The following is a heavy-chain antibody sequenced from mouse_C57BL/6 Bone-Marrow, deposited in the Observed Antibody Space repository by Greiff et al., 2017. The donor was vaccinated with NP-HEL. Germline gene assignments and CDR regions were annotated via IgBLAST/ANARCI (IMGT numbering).Heavy chain of an antibody. Sequence: QVQLKQSGAELARPGASVKLSCKASGYTFTSYGISWVKQRTGQGLEWIGEIYPRSGNTYYNEKFKGKATLTADKSSSTAYMELRSLTSEDSAVYFCATIYYDYDDYWGQGTTLTVSS. V-gene: IGHV1-81*01. D-gene: IGHD2-4*01. CDR2: IYPRSGNT. J-gene: IGHJ2*01. CDR1: GYTFTSYG. CDR3: ATIYYDYDDY.